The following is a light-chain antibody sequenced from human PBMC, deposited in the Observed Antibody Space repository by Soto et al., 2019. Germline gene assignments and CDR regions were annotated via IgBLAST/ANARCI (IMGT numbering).Light chain of an antibody. CDR1: SSDVGGYNY. V-gene: IGLV2-14*01. J-gene: IGLJ2*01. CDR3: SSYTSSSTPL. CDR2: DVS. Sequence: QSALTQAASVSGSPGQSITISCTGTSSDVGGYNYVSWYQQHPGKAPKLMIYDVSNRPSGVSNRFSGSKSGNTASLTISGLQAEDEADYYCSSYTSSSTPLFGGGTKLTVL.